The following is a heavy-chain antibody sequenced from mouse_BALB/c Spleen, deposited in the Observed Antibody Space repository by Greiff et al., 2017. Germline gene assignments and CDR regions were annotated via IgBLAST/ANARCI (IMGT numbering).Heavy chain of an antibody. CDR2: ISYSGST. CDR1: GDSITSGY. Sequence: VQLQESGPSLVKPSQTLSLTCSVTGDSITSGYWNWIRKFPGNKLEYMGYISYSGSTYYNPSLKSRISITRDTSKNQYYLQLNSVTTEDTATYYCARSGGITTGDAMDYWGQGTSVTVSS. J-gene: IGHJ4*01. D-gene: IGHD2-4*01. V-gene: IGHV3-8*02. CDR3: ARSGGITTGDAMDY.